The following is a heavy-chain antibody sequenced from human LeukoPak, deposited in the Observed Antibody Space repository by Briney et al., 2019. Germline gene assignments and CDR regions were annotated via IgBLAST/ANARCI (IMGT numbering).Heavy chain of an antibody. CDR2: IYSGGTT. D-gene: IGHD3-16*01. Sequence: GGSLRLSCAASGFTVSSSYMNWVRQTPGKGLDWVSVIYSGGTTYYADSVKGRFTISRDSSKNTVYLQMHSLRVDDTAVYYCARDPVGGLFDYWGQGTLVTVSP. V-gene: IGHV3-66*01. CDR3: ARDPVGGLFDY. J-gene: IGHJ4*02. CDR1: GFTVSSSY.